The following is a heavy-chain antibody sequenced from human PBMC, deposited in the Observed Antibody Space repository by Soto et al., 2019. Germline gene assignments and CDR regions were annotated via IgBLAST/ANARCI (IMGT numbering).Heavy chain of an antibody. V-gene: IGHV4-30-2*01. CDR1: GGSISSGGYY. J-gene: IGHJ5*02. Sequence: SETLSLTCTVSGGSISSGGYYWSWIRQPPGKGLEWIGYIYHSGSTYYNPSLKSRVTISVDTSKNQFSLKLSSVTAADTAVYYCARESQQGYFDWLLDRGPAGHWFDHWGQGTLVTVS. CDR2: IYHSGST. CDR3: ARESQQGYFDWLLDRGPAGHWFDH. D-gene: IGHD3-9*01.